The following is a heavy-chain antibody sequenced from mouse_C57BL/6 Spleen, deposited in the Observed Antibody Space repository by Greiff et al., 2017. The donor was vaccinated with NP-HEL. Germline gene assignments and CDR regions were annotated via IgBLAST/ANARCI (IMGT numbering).Heavy chain of an antibody. D-gene: IGHD1-1*02. CDR3: RRAEEEGSAMDY. CDR2: IYPRSGNT. V-gene: IGHV1-81*01. Sequence: QMQQSGAELARPGASVKLSCKASGYTFTSYGISWVKQRTGQGLEWIGEIYPRSGNTYYNEKFKSKATLTVDKPSSTAYMELRSLTSEDSAVYCGRRAEEEGSAMDYWGQGTSVTVSS. J-gene: IGHJ4*01. CDR1: GYTFTSYG.